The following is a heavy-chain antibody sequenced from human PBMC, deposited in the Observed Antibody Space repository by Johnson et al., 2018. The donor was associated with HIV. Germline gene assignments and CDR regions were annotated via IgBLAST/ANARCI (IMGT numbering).Heavy chain of an antibody. V-gene: IGHV3-30*02. J-gene: IGHJ3*02. Sequence: VQLVESGGGVVQPGGSLRLSCAASGFTFSSYGMHWVRQAPGKGLEWVAFIRYDGSNKYYAASVKGRFTSSRDNAKNSLYLKMNSQRAEDTAVYYCARGIEGLDAFEIWGQGPMGTVSS. CDR2: IRYDGSNK. D-gene: IGHD2/OR15-2a*01. CDR1: GFTFSSYG. CDR3: ARGIEGLDAFEI.